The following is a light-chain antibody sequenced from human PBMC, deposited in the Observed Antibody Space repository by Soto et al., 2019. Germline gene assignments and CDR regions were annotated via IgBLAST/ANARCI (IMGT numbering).Light chain of an antibody. CDR2: GAS. CDR3: QQYGSSHTLT. Sequence: EIVLTQSPGTLSLSPGERATLSCRASQSVSSSYLAWYQQKPGQAPRLLIYGASSRATGIPDRFSGSGSGTDFTLTISRLEPEDFAVYYCQQYGSSHTLTFGGGTKVEI. V-gene: IGKV3-20*01. J-gene: IGKJ4*01. CDR1: QSVSSSY.